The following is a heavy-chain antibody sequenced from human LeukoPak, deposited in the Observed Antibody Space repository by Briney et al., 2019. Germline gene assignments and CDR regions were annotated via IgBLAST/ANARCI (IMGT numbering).Heavy chain of an antibody. D-gene: IGHD6-13*01. V-gene: IGHV3-48*04. CDR3: ATSLDTAAGPY. CDR1: GFTFSSYS. J-gene: IGHJ4*02. CDR2: SSSSSSTI. Sequence: GGSLRLSCAASGFTFSSYSMNWVRQAPGKGLEWVSYSSSSSSTIYYADSVKGRFTISRDNAKNSLFLQMNSLRVEDTALYYCATSLDTAAGPYWGRGTLVTVSS.